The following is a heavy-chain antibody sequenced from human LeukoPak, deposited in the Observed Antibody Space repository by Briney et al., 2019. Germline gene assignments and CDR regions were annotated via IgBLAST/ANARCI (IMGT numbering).Heavy chain of an antibody. D-gene: IGHD4-23*01. CDR1: GYTFIGYY. CDR2: INPNSGGT. V-gene: IGHV1-2*02. Sequence: ASVKVSCKVSGYTFIGYYIHWVRQAPGQGLEWMGWINPNSGGTNYAQKFQGRVTMTRDTSISTAYMELSRLRSDDTAVYYCATDTVVTHYYYYGMDVWGQGTTVTVSS. J-gene: IGHJ6*02. CDR3: ATDTVVTHYYYYGMDV.